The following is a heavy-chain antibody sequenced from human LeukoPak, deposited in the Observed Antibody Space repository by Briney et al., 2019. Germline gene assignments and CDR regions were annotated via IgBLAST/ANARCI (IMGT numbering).Heavy chain of an antibody. V-gene: IGHV4-61*02. CDR2: IYTSGST. Sequence: SQTLSLTCTVSGGSISSGSYYWRWIRQPAGKGLEWIGRIYTSGSTNYNPSLKGRVTISVDTSKNQFSLKLSSVTAADTAVYYCASYTGNDAFDIWGQGTMVTVSS. CDR3: ASYTGNDAFDI. CDR1: GGSISSGSYY. D-gene: IGHD2-2*02. J-gene: IGHJ3*02.